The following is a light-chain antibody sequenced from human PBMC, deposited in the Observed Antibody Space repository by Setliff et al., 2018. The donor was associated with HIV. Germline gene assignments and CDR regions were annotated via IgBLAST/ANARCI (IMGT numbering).Light chain of an antibody. CDR1: SSDVGRYNY. CDR2: DVT. V-gene: IGLV2-11*01. CDR3: FSYTGSDTFV. Sequence: QSVLTQPRSVSGSPGQSVTISCTGTSSDVGRYNYVSWYQQHPGKAPKLIIYDVTKRPSRVSDRFSGSKSANTASLTISGLQPEDEADYYCFSYTGSDTFVFGTGTKVTVL. J-gene: IGLJ1*01.